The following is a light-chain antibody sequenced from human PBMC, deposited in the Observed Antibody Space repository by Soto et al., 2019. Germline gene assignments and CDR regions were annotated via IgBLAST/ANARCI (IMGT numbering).Light chain of an antibody. Sequence: IQMTQSPSSVSASVGDSVTITCRASQLISSWLAWYQVKPGKAPKLLIYDSSTLQTGVPSRFTGSGSGRKFTLTISGLQFGDFATYFCQQLSHYPYTFGQGTKLEI. V-gene: IGKV1-12*01. J-gene: IGKJ2*01. CDR1: QLISSW. CDR2: DSS. CDR3: QQLSHYPYT.